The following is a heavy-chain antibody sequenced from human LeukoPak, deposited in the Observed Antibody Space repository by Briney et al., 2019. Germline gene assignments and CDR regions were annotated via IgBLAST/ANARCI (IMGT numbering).Heavy chain of an antibody. J-gene: IGHJ4*02. CDR3: AAAGLDY. V-gene: IGHV3-48*03. CDR1: GFTFSGCE. D-gene: IGHD2-21*01. Sequence: GGSLRLSCAASGFTFSGCEMSWVRQAPGKGLEWVSGISSGGGSTYYADSVQGRFTISRDNATNSLHLRMNSLRAEDTCLYDAAAAGLDYWGQGTLFT. CDR2: ISSGGGST.